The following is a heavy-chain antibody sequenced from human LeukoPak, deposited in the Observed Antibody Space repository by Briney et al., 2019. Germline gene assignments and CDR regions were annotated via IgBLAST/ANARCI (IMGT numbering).Heavy chain of an antibody. V-gene: IGHV4-34*01. CDR1: GGSFSGYY. CDR3: ARVNIVVVTAIGRGRYFDY. D-gene: IGHD2-21*02. CDR2: INHSGST. J-gene: IGHJ4*02. Sequence: SETLSLTCAVYGGSFSGYYWSWIRQPPGKGLEWIGEINHSGSTNYNPSLKSRVTISVDTSKNQFSLKLSSVTAADTAVYYCARVNIVVVTAIGRGRYFDYWGQGTLVTVSS.